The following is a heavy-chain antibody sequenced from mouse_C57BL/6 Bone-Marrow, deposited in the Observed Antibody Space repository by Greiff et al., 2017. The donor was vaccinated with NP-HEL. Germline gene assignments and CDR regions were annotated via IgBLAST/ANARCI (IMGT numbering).Heavy chain of an antibody. CDR1: GYTFTDYE. V-gene: IGHV1-15*01. Sequence: VQLQQSGAELVRPGASVTLSCKASGYTFTDYEMHWVKQTPVHGLEWIGAIDPETGGPAYNQKFKGKAILTAAQSSITAYLQLRSRTSEDSAVYYCTRGGYGSSYGWYFDVWGTGTTVTVSS. CDR2: IDPETGGP. D-gene: IGHD1-1*01. J-gene: IGHJ1*03. CDR3: TRGGYGSSYGWYFDV.